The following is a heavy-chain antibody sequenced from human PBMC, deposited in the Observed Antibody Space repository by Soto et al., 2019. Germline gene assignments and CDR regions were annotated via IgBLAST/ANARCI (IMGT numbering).Heavy chain of an antibody. J-gene: IGHJ6*03. CDR3: AGTTSHQWYYMDV. Sequence: QTLSLTCAISGDSVSSNSAAWNWIRLSPSRGLEWLARTYYRSRWYNDYAVSVRSRITVNPDTSKNQFSLQLTSVAPEDTAVYYCAGTTSHQWYYMDVWGKGTTVTVSS. V-gene: IGHV6-1*01. CDR1: GDSVSSNSAA. D-gene: IGHD1-7*01. CDR2: TYYRSRWYN.